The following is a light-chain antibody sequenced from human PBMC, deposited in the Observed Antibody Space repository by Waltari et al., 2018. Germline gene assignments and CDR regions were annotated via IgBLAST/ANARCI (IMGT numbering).Light chain of an antibody. Sequence: QSGLTQPASVSGSPGQSITISCTGTSSDVGNYNLVSWYQQYPGKAPQLMVDEVTKRASGVSDRFSGSKSGNTASLTIHGLQSEDEADYYCCSYVGLGIYVFGSGTKVTVL. J-gene: IGLJ1*01. CDR1: SSDVGNYNL. CDR3: CSYVGLGIYV. V-gene: IGLV2-23*02. CDR2: EVT.